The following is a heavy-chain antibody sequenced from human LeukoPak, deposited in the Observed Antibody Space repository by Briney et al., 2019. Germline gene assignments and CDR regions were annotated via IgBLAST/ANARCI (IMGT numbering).Heavy chain of an antibody. CDR2: INPRGGST. D-gene: IGHD3-9*01. CDR1: GYTFTSYY. J-gene: IGHJ4*02. CDR3: ARGQYDILTGYEYYFDY. V-gene: IGHV1-46*01. Sequence: GASVKVSCKASGYTFTSYYMHWVRQAPGQGLEWMGIINPRGGSTSYAQKFQGRVTMTRDTSTSTVYMELSSLRSEDTAVYYCARGQYDILTGYEYYFDYWGQGTLVTVSS.